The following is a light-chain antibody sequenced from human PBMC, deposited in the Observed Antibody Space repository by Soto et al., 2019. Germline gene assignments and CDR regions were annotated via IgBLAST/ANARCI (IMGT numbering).Light chain of an antibody. V-gene: IGKV1-5*01. J-gene: IGKJ4*01. Sequence: DIQMTQSPSTLSASVEDRVTITCRASQTINSWLAWYQQKPGKAPKVLIFDASSLKTGVPSRFSGSGSGTEFTLTISNLQPDDFATYYCQQYDSYTFGGGTKVDIK. CDR3: QQYDSYT. CDR1: QTINSW. CDR2: DAS.